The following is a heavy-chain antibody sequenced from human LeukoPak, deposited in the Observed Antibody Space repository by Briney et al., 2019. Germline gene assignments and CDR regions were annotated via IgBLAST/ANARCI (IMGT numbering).Heavy chain of an antibody. Sequence: GGSLRLSCAASGFTFSSYAMHWVRQAPGKGLEWVAVISYDGSNKYYADSVKGRFTISRDNSKNTLYLQMNSLRAEDTAVYYCARDLAPFEWLRFERTYYYHGMDVWGQGTTVTVSS. CDR1: GFTFSSYA. J-gene: IGHJ6*02. CDR3: ARDLAPFEWLRFERTYYYHGMDV. D-gene: IGHD5-12*01. CDR2: ISYDGSNK. V-gene: IGHV3-30-3*01.